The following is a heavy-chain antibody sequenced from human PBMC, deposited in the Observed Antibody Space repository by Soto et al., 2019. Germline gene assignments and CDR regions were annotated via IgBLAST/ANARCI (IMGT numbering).Heavy chain of an antibody. Sequence: SETLSLTCAVSGGSISSGGYSWSWIRQPPGKRLEWIGYIYHSGSTYYNPSLKSRVTISVDRSKNQFSLKLSSVTAADTAVYYCARAKYDYVWGSYRPFYWYFDLWGRGTLVTVSS. D-gene: IGHD3-16*02. CDR3: ARAKYDYVWGSYRPFYWYFDL. V-gene: IGHV4-30-2*01. J-gene: IGHJ2*01. CDR1: GGSISSGGYS. CDR2: IYHSGST.